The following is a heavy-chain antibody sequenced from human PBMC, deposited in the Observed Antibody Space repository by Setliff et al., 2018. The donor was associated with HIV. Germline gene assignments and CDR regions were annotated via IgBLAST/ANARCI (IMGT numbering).Heavy chain of an antibody. V-gene: IGHV4-38-2*01. J-gene: IGHJ4*02. D-gene: IGHD3-10*01. CDR3: ARTLGSGTFRYYFDY. Sequence: PSETLSLTCAVSGYSISSGYYWGWIRQPPGKGLEWIGSIYHSGGTYYTPSLTSRVTISVDTSKNQFSLKLSFVTAADTAVYYCARTLGSGTFRYYFDYWGQGTLVTVSS. CDR2: IYHSGGT. CDR1: GYSISSGYY.